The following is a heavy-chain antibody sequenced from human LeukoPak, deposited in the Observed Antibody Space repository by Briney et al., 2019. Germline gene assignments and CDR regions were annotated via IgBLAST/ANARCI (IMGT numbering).Heavy chain of an antibody. D-gene: IGHD6-19*01. CDR1: GGSISSSSYY. CDR2: IYYSGST. J-gene: IGHJ5*02. CDR3: ARVPYSSGWYGGYWFDP. Sequence: SETLSLTCTVSGGSISSSSYYWGWIRQPPGKGLEWIGSIYYSGSTYYNPSLKSRVTISVDTSKNQFSLKLSSVTAADTAVYYCARVPYSSGWYGGYWFDPWGQGTLVTVSS. V-gene: IGHV4-39*07.